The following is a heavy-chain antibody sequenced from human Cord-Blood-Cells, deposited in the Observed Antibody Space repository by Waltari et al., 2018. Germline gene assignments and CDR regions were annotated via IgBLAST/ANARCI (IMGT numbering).Heavy chain of an antibody. Sequence: QVQLQESGPGLVKPSETLSLTCTVSGGSISSYYWSWIRQPPGKGLEWIGYIYSSGSTNYNPSLKSRVTISVDTSKNQFSLKLSSVTAADTAVYYCARHADYYGSGSYYPYYFDYWGQGTLVTVSS. CDR1: GGSISSYY. CDR2: IYSSGST. D-gene: IGHD3-10*01. V-gene: IGHV4-59*08. CDR3: ARHADYYGSGSYYPYYFDY. J-gene: IGHJ4*02.